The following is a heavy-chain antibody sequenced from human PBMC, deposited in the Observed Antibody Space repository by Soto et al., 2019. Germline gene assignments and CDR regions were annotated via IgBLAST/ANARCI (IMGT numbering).Heavy chain of an antibody. V-gene: IGHV4-39*01. CDR1: GGSISSSSYY. J-gene: IGHJ6*02. D-gene: IGHD3-3*01. Sequence: KSSETLSLTCTVSGGSISSSSYYWGWIRQPPGKGLEWIGSIYYSGSTYYNPSLKSRVTISVDTSKSQFSLKLSSVTAADTAVYYCARRITIFGVARGSAYYYGMDVWGQGTTVTVSS. CDR2: IYYSGST. CDR3: ARRITIFGVARGSAYYYGMDV.